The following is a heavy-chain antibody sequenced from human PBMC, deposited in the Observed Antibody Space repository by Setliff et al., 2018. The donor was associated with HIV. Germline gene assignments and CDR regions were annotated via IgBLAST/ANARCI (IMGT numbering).Heavy chain of an antibody. V-gene: IGHV4-34*01. J-gene: IGHJ4*02. CDR2: FSYSEST. D-gene: IGHD1-1*01. CDR1: GGSFSGYY. Sequence: PSETLSLTCAVYGGSFSGYYWSWIRQPPGKGLGWIGSFSYSESTYYNPSLKSRVTISLDTSKNHFSLKLRSVTAADTAVYYCAQLGMVDDFDYWGQGTLVTVSS. CDR3: AQLGMVDDFDY.